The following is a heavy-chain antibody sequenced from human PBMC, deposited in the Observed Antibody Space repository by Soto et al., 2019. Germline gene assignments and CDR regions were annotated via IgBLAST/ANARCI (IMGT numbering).Heavy chain of an antibody. D-gene: IGHD2-15*01. Sequence: QVQLQESGPGLVKPSQTLSLTCTVSGGSISSGNYYWSWIRQPPGKGLEWIGFISYSGSTYYSTSLKSRVTISVDPSKSQFSLNLSFVTAADTAVYYCAKMGTPATGRYFFDYWGQGSLVTVSS. CDR1: GGSISSGNYY. J-gene: IGHJ4*02. CDR2: ISYSGST. V-gene: IGHV4-30-4*01. CDR3: AKMGTPATGRYFFDY.